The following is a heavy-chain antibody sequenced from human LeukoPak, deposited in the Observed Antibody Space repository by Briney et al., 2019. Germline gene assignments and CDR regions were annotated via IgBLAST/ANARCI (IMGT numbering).Heavy chain of an antibody. CDR1: GGTFSSYA. Sequence: GASVKVSCKASGGTFSSYAISWVRQAPGQGLEWMGRIIPILGIANYAQKFQGRVTITADKSTSTAYMELSSLRSEDTAVYYCAREIVGAPEAFDIWGKGTMVTVSS. V-gene: IGHV1-69*04. D-gene: IGHD1-26*01. CDR3: AREIVGAPEAFDI. J-gene: IGHJ3*02. CDR2: IIPILGIA.